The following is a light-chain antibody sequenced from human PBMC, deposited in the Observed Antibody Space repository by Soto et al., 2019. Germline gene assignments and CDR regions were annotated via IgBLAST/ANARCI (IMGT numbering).Light chain of an antibody. Sequence: QSVLTQSPSASASLGASVKLTCTLSSGHSSYAIVWHQQQPEKGPRYLMKVNSDGSHTKGDGIPDRFSGSSSGAERYLTISSLQSEDEADYYCQTWVTAIAVFGGGTQLTVL. CDR3: QTWVTAIAV. CDR2: VNSDGSH. V-gene: IGLV4-69*01. CDR1: SGHSSYA. J-gene: IGLJ7*01.